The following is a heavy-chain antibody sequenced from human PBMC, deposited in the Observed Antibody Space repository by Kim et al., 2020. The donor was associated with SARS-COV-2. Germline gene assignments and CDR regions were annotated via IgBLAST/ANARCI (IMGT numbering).Heavy chain of an antibody. J-gene: IGHJ6*02. CDR3: ARDLAVGATTATGMDV. Sequence: VTGRFTISRDNSTTTLYLQMNSLRAEDTAVYYCARDLAVGATTATGMDVWGQGTTVTVSS. V-gene: IGHV3-30*01. D-gene: IGHD1-26*01.